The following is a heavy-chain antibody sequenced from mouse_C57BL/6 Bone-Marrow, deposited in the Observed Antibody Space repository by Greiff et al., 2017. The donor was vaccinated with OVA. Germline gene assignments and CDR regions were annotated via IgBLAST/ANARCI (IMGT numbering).Heavy chain of an antibody. CDR3: AGGGSWFAY. J-gene: IGHJ3*01. CDR1: GFTFSSYT. Sequence: EVKLVESGGGLVKPGGSLKLSCAASGFTFSSYTMSWVRQTPEKRLEWVATISGGGGNTYYPDSVKGRFTISRDNAKNTLYLQMSSLRSEDAALYYCAGGGSWFAYWGQGTLVTVSA. V-gene: IGHV5-9*01. CDR2: ISGGGGNT.